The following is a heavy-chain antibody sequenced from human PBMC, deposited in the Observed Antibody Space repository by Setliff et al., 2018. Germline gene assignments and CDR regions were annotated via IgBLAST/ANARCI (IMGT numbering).Heavy chain of an antibody. Sequence: SGPTLVNPTQTLTLTCSFSGFSLRSSGMAVGWIRQPPGKALEWLAIIFWDDDKRYSPSLKNRLTITKDSLKRQVVLTMTNVDPVDTATYYCVHRPGYCFTTTCWNFDYWGQGALVTVSS. V-gene: IGHV2-5*02. CDR1: GFSLRSSGMA. J-gene: IGHJ4*02. CDR3: VHRPGYCFTTTCWNFDY. D-gene: IGHD2-2*01. CDR2: IFWDDDK.